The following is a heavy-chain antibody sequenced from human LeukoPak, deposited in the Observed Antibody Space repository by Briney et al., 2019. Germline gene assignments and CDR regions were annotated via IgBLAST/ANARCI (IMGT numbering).Heavy chain of an antibody. D-gene: IGHD4-17*01. V-gene: IGHV3-23*01. Sequence: GGSLRPSCAASGFTFSSYAMSWVRQAPGKGLEWVSTISANGGSTYYADSVKGRFTISRDNSKNTLYLQMSSLRAEDTAVYYCAKAKNYGDYYYWGQGTLVTVSS. CDR3: AKAKNYGDYYY. CDR2: ISANGGST. CDR1: GFTFSSYA. J-gene: IGHJ4*02.